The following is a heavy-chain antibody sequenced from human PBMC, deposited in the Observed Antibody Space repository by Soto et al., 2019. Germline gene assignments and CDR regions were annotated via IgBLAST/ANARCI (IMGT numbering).Heavy chain of an antibody. CDR1: GLSLSTSGVG. D-gene: IGHD2-15*01. J-gene: IGHJ4*02. CDR2: ILWDDDK. CDR3: AHRRRLPLSVTDFDY. Sequence: QITLKESGPTLVKPTQTLTLTCTFSGLSLSTSGVGVGWIRQPPGKALEWLALILWDDDKRYSPSLKRRLTNTKDTSKNLVVRMMTNMYPVDTATYYRAHRRRLPLSVTDFDYWGQGTLVSVSS. V-gene: IGHV2-5*02.